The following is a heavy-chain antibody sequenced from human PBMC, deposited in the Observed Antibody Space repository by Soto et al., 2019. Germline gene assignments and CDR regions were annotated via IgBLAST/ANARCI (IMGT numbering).Heavy chain of an antibody. CDR3: ANAEHPRRSIGFDY. D-gene: IGHD3-16*02. V-gene: IGHV3-23*01. CDR1: GFTFASYF. J-gene: IGHJ4*02. CDR2: ISATGVST. Sequence: QPGGSLRLSCAVSGFTFASYFITWVRQAPGKGLEWVSSISATGVSTYYAGSVKGRFTISRDNSKNTLFLQMNSLRAEDKAIYYCANAEHPRRSIGFDYWGQGTLVTVSS.